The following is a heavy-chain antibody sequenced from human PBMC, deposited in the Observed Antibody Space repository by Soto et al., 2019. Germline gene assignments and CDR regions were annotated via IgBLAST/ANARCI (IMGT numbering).Heavy chain of an antibody. CDR1: GATFSSYT. V-gene: IGHV1-69*02. CDR3: ARGGCSSTSCQYYYYYYYMDV. J-gene: IGHJ6*03. D-gene: IGHD2-2*01. Sequence: QVQLVQSGAEVKKPGSSVKVSCKASGATFSSYTISWVRQAPGQGLEWMGRIIPILGIANYAQKFQGRVTITADKSTSTAYMELSSLRSEDTAVYYCARGGCSSTSCQYYYYYYYMDVWGKGTTVTVSS. CDR2: IIPILGIA.